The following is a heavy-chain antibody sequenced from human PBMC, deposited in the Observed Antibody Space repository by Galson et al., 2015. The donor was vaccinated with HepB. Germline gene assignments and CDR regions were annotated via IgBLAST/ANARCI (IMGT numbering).Heavy chain of an antibody. D-gene: IGHD4-23*01. V-gene: IGHV3-9*01. CDR3: AKGPTVVSVGYDY. CDR1: GFTFDDYA. Sequence: SLRLSCAASGFTFDDYAMHWVRQAPGKGLEWVSGISWNSGSIGYADSVKGRFTISGDNAKNSLYLQMNSLRAEDTALYYCAKGPTVVSVGYDYWGQGTLVTVSS. J-gene: IGHJ4*02. CDR2: ISWNSGSI.